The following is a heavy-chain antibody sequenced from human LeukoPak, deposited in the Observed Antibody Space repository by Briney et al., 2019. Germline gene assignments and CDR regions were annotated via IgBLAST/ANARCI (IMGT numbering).Heavy chain of an antibody. CDR2: LYAGGGA. J-gene: IGHJ4*02. D-gene: IGHD2-21*02. V-gene: IGHV3-66*01. Sequence: PGGSLRLSCIASGFTVSSGYVNWVRQAPGKGLEWVSVLYAGGGAYYSDSVKGRFTLSREHSKNTFYLQMNSLRAEDTAVYYCARGRAVTDVGIFDYWGQGTLVIVSS. CDR1: GFTVSSGY. CDR3: ARGRAVTDVGIFDY.